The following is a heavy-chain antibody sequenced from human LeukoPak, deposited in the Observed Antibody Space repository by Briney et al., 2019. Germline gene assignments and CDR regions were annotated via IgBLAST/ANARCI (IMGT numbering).Heavy chain of an antibody. CDR2: IKSYADGSGT. J-gene: IGHJ4*02. CDR3: AKDLGAAAGTFYDY. CDR1: GFILNFNRYW. D-gene: IGHD6-13*01. V-gene: IGHV3-74*03. Sequence: GGSLRLSCEASGFILNFNRYWMHWVRQAPGKGLVWVSCIKSYADGSGTTYADSVKGRFTISRDDARNTVYLQINSLRAEDTAVYYCAKDLGAAAGTFYDYWGQGTLVTVSS.